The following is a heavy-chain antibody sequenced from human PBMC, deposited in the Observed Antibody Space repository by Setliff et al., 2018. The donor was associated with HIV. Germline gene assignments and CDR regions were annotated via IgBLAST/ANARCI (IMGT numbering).Heavy chain of an antibody. Sequence: PSETLSLTCTVSGGSMSTYYWSWIRQPPGKGLEWIGYIYSGGSTNYNPSLESRVTISLDTSKNQFSLRLTSVTAADTAVYYCARVRSYGSAYDAFDVWGPGTMVTVSS. CDR3: ARVRSYGSAYDAFDV. J-gene: IGHJ3*01. D-gene: IGHD3-10*01. CDR2: IYSGGST. V-gene: IGHV4-4*08. CDR1: GGSMSTYY.